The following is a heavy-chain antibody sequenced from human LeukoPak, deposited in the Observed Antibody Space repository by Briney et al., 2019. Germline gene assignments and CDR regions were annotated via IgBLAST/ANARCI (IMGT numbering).Heavy chain of an antibody. D-gene: IGHD1-7*01. CDR3: ARILELPWFDP. CDR2: IYTSGST. J-gene: IGHJ5*02. V-gene: IGHV4-4*07. Sequence: SETLSLTCTVSGGSTSSYYWSWIRQPAGKGLEWIGRIYTSGSTNYNPSLKSRVTMSVDTSKNQFSLKLSSVTAADTAAYYCARILELPWFDPWGQGTLVTVSS. CDR1: GGSTSSYY.